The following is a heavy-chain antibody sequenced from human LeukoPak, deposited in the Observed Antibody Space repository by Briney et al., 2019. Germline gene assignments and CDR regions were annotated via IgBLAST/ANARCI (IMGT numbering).Heavy chain of an antibody. CDR2: INHSGST. V-gene: IGHV4-34*01. CDR1: GGSFSGYY. Sequence: SETLSLTCAVYGGSFSGYYWSWIRQPPGKGLEWIGGINHSGSTNYNPSLKSRVTISVDTSKNQFSLKLSSVTAADTAVYYCARLRRDGYNCFDYWGQGTLVTVSS. CDR3: ARLRRDGYNCFDY. J-gene: IGHJ4*02. D-gene: IGHD5-24*01.